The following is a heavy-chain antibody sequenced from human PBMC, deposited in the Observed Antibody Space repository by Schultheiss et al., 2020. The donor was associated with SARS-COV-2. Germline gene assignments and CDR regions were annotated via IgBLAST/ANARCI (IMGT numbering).Heavy chain of an antibody. CDR3: ARDPPRSSGTQGYYGMDV. CDR2: ISSSSSYI. CDR1: GFTFSRYG. Sequence: GGSLRLSCAASGFTFSRYGMHWVRQAPGKGLEWVSSISSSSSYIYYADSVKGRFTISRDNAKNSLYLQMNSLRAEDTAVYYCARDPPRSSGTQGYYGMDVWGQGTTVTVSS. V-gene: IGHV3-21*01. D-gene: IGHD6-19*01. J-gene: IGHJ6*02.